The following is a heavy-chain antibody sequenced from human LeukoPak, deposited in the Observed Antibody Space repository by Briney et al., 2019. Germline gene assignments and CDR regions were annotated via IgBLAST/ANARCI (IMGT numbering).Heavy chain of an antibody. CDR1: GGSISSYY. D-gene: IGHD6-19*01. CDR3: ARAYSSTAFDI. V-gene: IGHV4-59*08. Sequence: SETLSLTCTVSGGSISSYYWSWIRQPPGKGLEWIGYIYYSGSTNYNPSPKSRVTISVDTSKNQFSLKLSSVTAADTAVYYCARAYSSTAFDIWGQGTMVTVSS. CDR2: IYYSGST. J-gene: IGHJ3*02.